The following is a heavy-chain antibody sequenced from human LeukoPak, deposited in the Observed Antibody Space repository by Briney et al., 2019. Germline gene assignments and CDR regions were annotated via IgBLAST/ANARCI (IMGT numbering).Heavy chain of an antibody. Sequence: SETLSLTCTASGGSFSNYFRGWIRQPPGRGLEWIGYVHNSGSTTYNPSLKSRGTIVLDTSRNQFSLRLSSVTAADTAVYYCTQGAGWLIDYWGQGILVSVSS. CDR3: TQGAGWLIDY. J-gene: IGHJ4*02. CDR2: VHNSGST. D-gene: IGHD3-16*01. CDR1: GGSFSNYF. V-gene: IGHV4-59*03.